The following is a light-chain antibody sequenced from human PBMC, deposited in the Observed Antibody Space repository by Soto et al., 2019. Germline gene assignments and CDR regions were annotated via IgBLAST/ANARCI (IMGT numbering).Light chain of an antibody. J-gene: IGLJ2*01. CDR2: GNS. CDR3: QSYDSSLSGYVV. V-gene: IGLV1-40*01. Sequence: SALTQPPSVSGAPGQRVTISCTGSSSNIGAGYDVHWYQQLPRTAPKLLIYGNSNRPSGVPDRFSGSKSGTSASLAITGLQAEDEADYYCQSYDSSLSGYVVFGGGTKVTVL. CDR1: SSNIGAGYD.